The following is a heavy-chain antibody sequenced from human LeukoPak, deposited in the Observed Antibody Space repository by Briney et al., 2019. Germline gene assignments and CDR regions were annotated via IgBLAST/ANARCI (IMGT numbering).Heavy chain of an antibody. V-gene: IGHV3-48*03. CDR1: GFTFSSYE. D-gene: IGHD2-15*01. J-gene: IGHJ6*02. CDR3: ARDLNDCSGGSCYSYYYYYGMDV. Sequence: GGSLGLSCAASGFTFSSYEMNWVRQAPGKGLEWVSYISSSGSTIYYADSVKGRFTISRDNAKNSLYLQMNSLSAEDTAVYYCARDLNDCSGGSCYSYYYYYGMDVWGQGTTVTVSS. CDR2: ISSSGSTI.